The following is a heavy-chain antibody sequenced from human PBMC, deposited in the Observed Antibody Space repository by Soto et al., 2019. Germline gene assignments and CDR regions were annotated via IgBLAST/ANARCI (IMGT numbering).Heavy chain of an antibody. V-gene: IGHV3-11*01. CDR2: IGDSGSPI. CDR1: GFNFRDYY. D-gene: IGHD3-9*01. CDR3: ARFSDWLISYSFDY. Sequence: GGSLRLSCAVSGFNFRDYYMSWVRQAPGKGLEWISYIGDSGSPIYYADSVRGRFTTSGDNAKDSFYLQMNSLRAEDTAVYYCARFSDWLISYSFDYWGQGALVTVSS. J-gene: IGHJ4*02.